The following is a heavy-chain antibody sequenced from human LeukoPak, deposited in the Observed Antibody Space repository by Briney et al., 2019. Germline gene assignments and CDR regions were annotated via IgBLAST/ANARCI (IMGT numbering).Heavy chain of an antibody. Sequence: SETLSLTCTVSGGSISSYSWTWIRQPPGKGLEWIGYLHNSGSTNYSPSLKSRVTISVDASRNQFSLKLSSVTAADAAVYYCARYQIDDFGDYGWFDPWGQGTLVTVSS. V-gene: IGHV4-59*01. CDR1: GGSISSYS. J-gene: IGHJ5*02. D-gene: IGHD4-17*01. CDR2: LHNSGST. CDR3: ARYQIDDFGDYGWFDP.